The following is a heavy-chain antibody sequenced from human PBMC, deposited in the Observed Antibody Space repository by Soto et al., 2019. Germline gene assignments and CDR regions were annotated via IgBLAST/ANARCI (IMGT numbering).Heavy chain of an antibody. D-gene: IGHD2-21*02. Sequence: QVQLVESGGGVVQPGGSLRLSCAASGFSFTTYGLHWVRQAPGKGLEWVAVIWYDGSKTYYADSVKGRFTISRDNSKNTLYLQMNSVRVEDTAMYYCVKDHCGGDCYSNPYFAYWGQGTLVTVSS. J-gene: IGHJ4*02. V-gene: IGHV3-33*06. CDR1: GFSFTTYG. CDR2: IWYDGSKT. CDR3: VKDHCGGDCYSNPYFAY.